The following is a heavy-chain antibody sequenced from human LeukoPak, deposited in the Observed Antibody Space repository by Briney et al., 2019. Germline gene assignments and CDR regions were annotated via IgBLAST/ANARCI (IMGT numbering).Heavy chain of an antibody. J-gene: IGHJ4*02. Sequence: GGSLRLSCEASGFTFSAYAMTWVRQAPGKGLEWVSSISSRSSYYIYYADSVKGRFTISRDNAKNSLYLQMDSLRAEDTAVYYCMRDPHIVVVPAARVYYFDYWGQGTLVTVSS. V-gene: IGHV3-21*01. CDR3: MRDPHIVVVPAARVYYFDY. CDR2: ISSRSSYYI. CDR1: GFTFSAYA. D-gene: IGHD2-2*01.